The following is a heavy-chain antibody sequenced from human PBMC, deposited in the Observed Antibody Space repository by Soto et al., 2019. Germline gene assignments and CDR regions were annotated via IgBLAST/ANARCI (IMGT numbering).Heavy chain of an antibody. D-gene: IGHD2-8*01. V-gene: IGHV3-33*01. CDR2: IWYDGSNK. CDR3: ARDQWYSPGDY. CDR1: GFTFSSYG. J-gene: IGHJ4*02. Sequence: QVQLVESGGGVVQPGRSLRLSCAASGFTFSSYGMHWVRQAPGKGLEWVAVIWYDGSNKYYADSVKGRFTISRDNSNNTLYLQMNSLRAEDTAVYYCARDQWYSPGDYWGQGTLVTVSS.